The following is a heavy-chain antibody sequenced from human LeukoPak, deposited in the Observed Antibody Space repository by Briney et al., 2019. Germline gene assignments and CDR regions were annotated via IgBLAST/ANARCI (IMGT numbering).Heavy chain of an antibody. Sequence: PGGSLRLSCAASGFTFSSYGMHWVRQAPGKGLEWVAVISYDGSNKYYADSVKGRFTISRDNSKNTLYLQMNSLRAEDTAVYYCAKNSWLQSPRKYYFDYWGQGTQVTVSS. CDR2: ISYDGSNK. J-gene: IGHJ4*02. CDR1: GFTFSSYG. CDR3: AKNSWLQSPRKYYFDY. V-gene: IGHV3-30*18. D-gene: IGHD5-12*01.